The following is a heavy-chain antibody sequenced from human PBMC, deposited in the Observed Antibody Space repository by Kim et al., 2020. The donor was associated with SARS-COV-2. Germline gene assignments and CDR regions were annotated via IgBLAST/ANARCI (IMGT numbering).Heavy chain of an antibody. D-gene: IGHD3-10*01. J-gene: IGHJ3*01. V-gene: IGHV3-23*01. Sequence: GGSLRLSCAASGFSFNTYAMTWVRQAPGKGPEWVATMTASGDSTDYSDSVGGRFVISRNNARNMVFLQMNNLRADDTATYYCLKSSLLRGVILAGNAFDLWGREYLVSVSS. CDR3: LKSSLLRGVILAGNAFDL. CDR1: GFSFNTYA. CDR2: MTASGDST.